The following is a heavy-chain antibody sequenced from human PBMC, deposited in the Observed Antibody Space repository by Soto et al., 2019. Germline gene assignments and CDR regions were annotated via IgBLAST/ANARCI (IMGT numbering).Heavy chain of an antibody. D-gene: IGHD2-8*01. J-gene: IGHJ5*02. V-gene: IGHV5-51*01. CDR1: GYSFSASW. Sequence: GESLKISCKVSGYSFSASWMGWVRQLPGKGLEWMGIIYPGDSDSRYGPSFEGHVTFSVDKSISTAYLEWSSLKASDTAIYYCARLSRRVAQESNYFDPWGQGTLVTVSS. CDR3: ARLSRRVAQESNYFDP. CDR2: IYPGDSDS.